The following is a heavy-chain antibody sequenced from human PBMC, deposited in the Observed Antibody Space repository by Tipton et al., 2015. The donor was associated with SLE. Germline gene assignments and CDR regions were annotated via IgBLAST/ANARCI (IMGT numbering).Heavy chain of an antibody. CDR3: ASTGVNYRRRAFDI. D-gene: IGHD5-24*01. CDR1: DYSISSGYY. CDR2: IYHSGST. V-gene: IGHV4-38-2*01. J-gene: IGHJ3*02. Sequence: TLSLTCAVSDYSISSGYYWGWIRQPPGKGLEWIGYIYHSGSTYYNPSLKSRLTISLDTSKNQFSLKLSSVTAADTAVYYCASTGVNYRRRAFDIWGQGTMVTVSS.